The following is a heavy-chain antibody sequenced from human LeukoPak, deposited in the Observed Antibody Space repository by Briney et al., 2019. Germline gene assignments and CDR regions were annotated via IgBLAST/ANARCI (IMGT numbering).Heavy chain of an antibody. CDR3: ASPRPSGT. Sequence: SVQVSCTASGSLFTSSDINWVRQATGQGLEWMGWMNPNSGNTGYAQKFQGSVTMTRNTSISTAYMELSSLRSEDTAVYYCASPRPSGTWGQGTLVTVSS. CDR2: MNPNSGNT. D-gene: IGHD6-6*01. V-gene: IGHV1-8*01. CDR1: GSLFTSSD. J-gene: IGHJ5*02.